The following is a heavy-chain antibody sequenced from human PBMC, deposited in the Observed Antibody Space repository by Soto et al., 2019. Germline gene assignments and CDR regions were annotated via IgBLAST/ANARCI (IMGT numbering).Heavy chain of an antibody. CDR1: GGSISSGDYY. CDR3: ASDGGIEGSSWHYFDY. J-gene: IGHJ4*02. V-gene: IGHV4-30-4*01. Sequence: PSETLSLTCTVSGGSISSGDYYWSWIRQPPGKGLEWIGYIYYSGSTYYNPSLKSRVTISVDTSKNQFSLKLSSVTAADTAVYYCASDGGIEGSSWHYFDYWGQGTLVTVSS. D-gene: IGHD6-13*01. CDR2: IYYSGST.